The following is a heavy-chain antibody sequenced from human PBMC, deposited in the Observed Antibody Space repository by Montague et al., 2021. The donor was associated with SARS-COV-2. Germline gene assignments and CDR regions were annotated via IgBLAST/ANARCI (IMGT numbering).Heavy chain of an antibody. CDR1: GFTFSGYE. J-gene: IGHJ4*02. CDR2: ISSSGSTI. CDR3: ARSRATISWASCFDY. V-gene: IGHV3-48*03. D-gene: IGHD3-9*01. Sequence: SLRLSCAASGFTFSGYEMNWVRQAPGKGLEWVSYISSSGSTIYYADSVKGRFTISRDNAKNSLYLQMNSLRAEDTAVYYCARSRATISWASCFDYWGQGTLVTVSS.